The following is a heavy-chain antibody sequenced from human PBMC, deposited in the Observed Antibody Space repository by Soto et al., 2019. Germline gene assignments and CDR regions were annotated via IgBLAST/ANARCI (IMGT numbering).Heavy chain of an antibody. CDR2: SRNKPNAYST. V-gene: IGHV3-72*01. CDR3: ARRYSAWGDAFDV. CDR1: GFIFSDHY. Sequence: EVQLVESGGGLVQPGGSLRLSCAASGFIFSDHYMDWVRQAPGKGLEWVGRSRNKPNAYSTEYAASVKGRFTISRDDSKASLYLQMSSLKAEDTAVYYCARRYSAWGDAFDVWGQGTMVTVSS. D-gene: IGHD5-12*01. J-gene: IGHJ3*01.